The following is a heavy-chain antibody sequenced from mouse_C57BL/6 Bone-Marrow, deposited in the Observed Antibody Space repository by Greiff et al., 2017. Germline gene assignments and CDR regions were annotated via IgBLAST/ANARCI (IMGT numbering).Heavy chain of an antibody. CDR2: ISSGGSYT. V-gene: IGHV5-6*02. CDR3: ARRGLYYGSRDVDY. D-gene: IGHD1-1*01. Sequence: EVNVVESGGDLVKPGGSLKLSCAASGFTFSSYGMSWVRQTPDKRLEWVATISSGGSYTYYPDSVKGRFTISRDNAKNTLYLQMSSLKSEDTAMYYCARRGLYYGSRDVDYWGQGTTLTVSS. J-gene: IGHJ2*01. CDR1: GFTFSSYG.